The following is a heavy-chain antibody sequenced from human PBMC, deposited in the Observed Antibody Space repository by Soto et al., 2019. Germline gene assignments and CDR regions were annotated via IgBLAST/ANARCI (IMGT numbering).Heavy chain of an antibody. CDR3: VKYKGSSGWHDQDY. CDR1: GFTFDDYA. CDR2: ISWNSGSI. V-gene: IGHV3-9*01. D-gene: IGHD6-19*01. J-gene: IGHJ4*02. Sequence: EVQLVESGGGLVQPGRSLRLSCAASGFTFDDYAMHWVRQAPGKGLEWVSGISWNSGSIGYADSVKGRFTISRDNAKNSLYLQMNSLRAEDTALYYCVKYKGSSGWHDQDYWGQGTLVTVSS.